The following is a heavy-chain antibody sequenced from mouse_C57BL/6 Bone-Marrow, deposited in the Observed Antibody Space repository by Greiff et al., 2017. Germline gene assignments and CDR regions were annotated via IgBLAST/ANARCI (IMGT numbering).Heavy chain of an antibody. CDR1: EYEFPSHD. D-gene: IGHD3-2*02. Sequence: EVKLVESGGGLVQPGESLKLSCESNEYEFPSHDMSWVRKTPEKRLELVAAINSDGGSPYYPDTMERRFTFSRDNTKKTLYLQMSSLRSEDSALFYCAGLSLDSSGYVWFAYWGQGTLVTVSA. V-gene: IGHV5-2*01. CDR2: INSDGGSP. CDR3: AGLSLDSSGYVWFAY. J-gene: IGHJ3*01.